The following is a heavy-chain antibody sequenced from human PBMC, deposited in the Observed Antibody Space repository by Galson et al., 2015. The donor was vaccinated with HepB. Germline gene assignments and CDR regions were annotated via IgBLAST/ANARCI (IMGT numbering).Heavy chain of an antibody. CDR2: LNTSSGDT. Sequence: SVKVSCKASGYTFTGYYIHWVRQAPGQGLEWMGRLNTSSGDTYYAQKFKGRVTMTRDTSIRTAYMEVHRLISDDTAIYWCSRGTSSCYSDYWGQGTLVTVSS. CDR3: SRGTSSCYSDY. J-gene: IGHJ4*02. D-gene: IGHD6-13*01. CDR1: GYTFTGYY. V-gene: IGHV1-2*06.